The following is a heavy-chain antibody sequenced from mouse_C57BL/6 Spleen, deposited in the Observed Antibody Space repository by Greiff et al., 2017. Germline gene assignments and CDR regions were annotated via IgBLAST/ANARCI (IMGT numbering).Heavy chain of an antibody. Sequence: QVQLQQPGAELVRPGTSVKLSCKASGYTFTSYWMHWVKQRPGQGLEWIGVIDPSDSYTNYNQKFKGKATLTVDTSSSTAYRQLSSLTSEDSAVYYCARYITTVVATGNYFDYWGQGTTLTVSS. J-gene: IGHJ2*01. D-gene: IGHD1-1*01. V-gene: IGHV1-59*01. CDR1: GYTFTSYW. CDR2: IDPSDSYT. CDR3: ARYITTVVATGNYFDY.